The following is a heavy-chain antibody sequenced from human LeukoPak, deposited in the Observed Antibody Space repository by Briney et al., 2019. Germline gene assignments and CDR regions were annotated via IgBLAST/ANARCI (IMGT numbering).Heavy chain of an antibody. CDR3: ARGPTIAAWYYFDY. J-gene: IGHJ4*02. CDR1: GGSISSYY. Sequence: TSETLSLTCTVSGGSISSYYWSWIRQPPGKGLEWIGYIYHSGSTYYNPSLKSRVTISVDRSKNQFSLKLSSVTAADTAVYYCARGPTIAAWYYFDYWGQGTLVTVSS. V-gene: IGHV4-59*12. D-gene: IGHD6-6*01. CDR2: IYHSGST.